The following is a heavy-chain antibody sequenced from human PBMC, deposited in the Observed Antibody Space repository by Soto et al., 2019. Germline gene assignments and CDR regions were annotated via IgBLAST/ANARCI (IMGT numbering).Heavy chain of an antibody. D-gene: IGHD5-12*01. CDR3: ARGGGKYSGLDFDY. V-gene: IGHV6-1*01. CDR2: TYYRSKWYN. Sequence: KQSPTLSLTCAISGDSVSSNSAAWNWIRQSPSRGLEWLGRTYYRSKWYNDYAVSVKSRITINPDTSKNQFSLQLNSVTPEDTAVYYCARGGGKYSGLDFDYWGQGTLVTVSS. J-gene: IGHJ4*02. CDR1: GDSVSSNSAA.